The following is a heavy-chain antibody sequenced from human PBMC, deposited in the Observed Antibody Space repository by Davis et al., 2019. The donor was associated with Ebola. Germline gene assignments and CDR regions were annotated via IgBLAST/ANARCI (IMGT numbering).Heavy chain of an antibody. CDR1: VITFSSYA. CDR2: ISGSGGST. CDR3: AGGWGGIVRGLAEADY. D-gene: IGHD1-26*01. V-gene: IGHV3-23*01. J-gene: IGHJ4*02. Sequence: GESLKISCTDSVITFSSYAMTWVRQAPGKGLEWVSAISGSGGSTYYADSVKGRFTISRDNSKKTLYLQMNSLRAEDTAVYYCAGGWGGIVRGLAEADYWGQGTLVTVSS.